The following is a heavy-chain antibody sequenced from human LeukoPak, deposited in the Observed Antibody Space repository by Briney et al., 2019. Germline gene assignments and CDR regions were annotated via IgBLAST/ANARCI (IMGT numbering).Heavy chain of an antibody. D-gene: IGHD5-18*01. CDR1: GGSISSYY. J-gene: IGHJ4*02. Sequence: SETLSLTCTVSGGSISSYYWSWIRQPPGKGLEWIGYIYYSGSTNYNPSLKSRVTISVDTSKNQFSLKLSSVTAADTAVYYCARARTEIQLSSYYFDYWGQGTLVTVSS. CDR2: IYYSGST. V-gene: IGHV4-59*01. CDR3: ARARTEIQLSSYYFDY.